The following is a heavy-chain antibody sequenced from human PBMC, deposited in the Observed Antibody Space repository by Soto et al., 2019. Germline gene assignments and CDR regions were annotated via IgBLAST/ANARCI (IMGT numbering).Heavy chain of an antibody. Sequence: SVKVSCKASGGGFSNFVISWVRQATGQGLEWMGGNIPIFGTANYAQKFQGRVTIIADESTGTTYMELTSLRSEDTAVYYCARAPVVVGKTTYENDFDYWGQGTLVT. D-gene: IGHD2-2*01. CDR2: NIPIFGTA. CDR1: GGGFSNFV. J-gene: IGHJ4*02. CDR3: ARAPVVVGKTTYENDFDY. V-gene: IGHV1-69*13.